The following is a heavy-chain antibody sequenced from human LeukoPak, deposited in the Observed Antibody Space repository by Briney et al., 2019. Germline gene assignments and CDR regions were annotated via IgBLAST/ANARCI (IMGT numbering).Heavy chain of an antibody. D-gene: IGHD2-2*01. V-gene: IGHV4-61*08. CDR1: DGSISSGGYY. CDR2: IYYSGST. CDR3: ARGRRSRYQPLLVDP. Sequence: SQTLSLTCTVSDGSISSGGYYWSWIRQPPGKGPEWIGYIYYSGSTNYNPSLKSRVTISVDTSKNQFSLKLSSVTAADTAVYYCARGRRSRYQPLLVDPWGQGTLVTVSS. J-gene: IGHJ5*02.